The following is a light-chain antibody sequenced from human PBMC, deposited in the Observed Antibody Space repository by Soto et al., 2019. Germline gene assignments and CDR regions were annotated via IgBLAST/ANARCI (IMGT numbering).Light chain of an antibody. V-gene: IGKV3D-15*01. J-gene: IGKJ3*01. CDR1: QSVSGY. CDR3: QQYDNLPLT. Sequence: EIVLTQSPATLSLSPGETATLSCRASQSVSGYIGWYKQKPGQAPRLLSYADSNRATGIPARFSGSGSGTEFTLTINSLQSEDFAVYFCQQYDNLPLTFGPGTKVDIK. CDR2: ADS.